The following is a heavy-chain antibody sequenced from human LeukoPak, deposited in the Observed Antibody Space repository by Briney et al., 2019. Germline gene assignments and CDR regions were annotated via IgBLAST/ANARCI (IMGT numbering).Heavy chain of an antibody. CDR1: GFTFSSYE. CDR3: ARDISYYYGSGSFS. Sequence: PGGSLRLSCAASGFTFSSYEMNWVRQAPGKGLEWVSYISSSAGTTYYADSVKGRFTISRDNAKNSLYLQMNSLRAEDTALYFCARDISYYYGSGSFSWGQGTLVTVSS. V-gene: IGHV3-48*03. D-gene: IGHD3-10*01. J-gene: IGHJ4*02. CDR2: ISSSAGTT.